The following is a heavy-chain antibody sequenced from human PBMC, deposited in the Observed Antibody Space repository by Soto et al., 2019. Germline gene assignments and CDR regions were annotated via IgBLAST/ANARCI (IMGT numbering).Heavy chain of an antibody. J-gene: IGHJ4*02. CDR1: GGSXSSXXXX. V-gene: IGHV4-31*03. D-gene: IGHD3-10*01. CDR2: IYYSGST. Sequence: QVQLQESGPGLVKPSQTLSLTCIVSGGSXSSXXXXXXXIRQHPXXXLEWIGYIYYSGSTYYNPSLKSRVTISVDTSXXQFSLKLXXXXAAXXAVYYCARDRPHYGSGSYAVESLDYWGQGTLVTVSS. CDR3: ARDRPHYGSGSYAVESLDY.